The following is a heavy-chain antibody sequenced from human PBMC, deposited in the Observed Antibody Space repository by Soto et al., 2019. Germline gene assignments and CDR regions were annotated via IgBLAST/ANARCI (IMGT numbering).Heavy chain of an antibody. J-gene: IGHJ4*02. V-gene: IGHV3-66*01. CDR2: IYSGGST. D-gene: IGHD1-26*01. CDR3: VRDDFGLGIDY. Sequence: GESLKISCAASGFTVSSNHMSWVRQAPGKGLEWVSVIYSGGSTYYADSVKDRFTISRDNSKNTLYLQMNSLRAEDTAVYYCVRDDFGLGIDYWGLGTLVTVS. CDR1: GFTVSSNH.